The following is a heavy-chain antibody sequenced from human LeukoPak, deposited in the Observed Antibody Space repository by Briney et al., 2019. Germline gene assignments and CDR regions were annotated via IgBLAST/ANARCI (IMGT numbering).Heavy chain of an antibody. CDR3: AIAARTLDY. J-gene: IGHJ4*02. CDR2: IYHSGST. CDR1: GYSVSSGYY. Sequence: RPSETLSLTCTVSGYSVSSGYYGGWIRQPPGKGLEWIGSIYHSGSTYYNPSLKSRVTISVDTSKNQFSLKLSSVTAAYTAVYYCAIAARTLDYWGQGTLVTVSS. V-gene: IGHV4-38-2*02. D-gene: IGHD6-6*01.